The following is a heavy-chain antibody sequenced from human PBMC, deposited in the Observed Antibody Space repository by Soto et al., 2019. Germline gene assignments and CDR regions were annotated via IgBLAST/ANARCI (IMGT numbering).Heavy chain of an antibody. CDR3: ARDPHSDYFDY. D-gene: IGHD3-10*01. CDR1: GFTFSDYY. J-gene: IGHJ4*02. V-gene: IGHV3-11*01. Sequence: LRLSCAASGFTFSDYYMSWIRQAPGRGLEWVSYISSSGSVLYYADSVKGRFTISRDNARDSLYLQMNSLRAEDTAVYYCARDPHSDYFDYWGQGTLVTVSS. CDR2: ISSSGSVL.